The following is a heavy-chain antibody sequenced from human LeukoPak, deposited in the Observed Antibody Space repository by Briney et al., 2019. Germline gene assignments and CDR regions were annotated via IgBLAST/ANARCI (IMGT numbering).Heavy chain of an antibody. J-gene: IGHJ4*02. V-gene: IGHV4-30-2*01. CDR3: ARRSRRSDY. CDR2: IYHSGST. CDR1: GGSISSGGYY. Sequence: PSQTLSLTCTVSGGSISSGGYYWSWIRQPPGKGLEWIGYIYHSGSTYYNPSLKSRVTISVDRSKNQFSPKLSSVTAADTAVYYCARRSRRSDYWGQGTLVTVSS. D-gene: IGHD2-2*01.